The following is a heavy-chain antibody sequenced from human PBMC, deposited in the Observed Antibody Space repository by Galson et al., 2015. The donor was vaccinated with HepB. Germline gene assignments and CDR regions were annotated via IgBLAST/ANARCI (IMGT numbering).Heavy chain of an antibody. V-gene: IGHV3-33*01. CDR1: GFSISTSG. J-gene: IGHJ6*02. D-gene: IGHD3/OR15-3a*01. CDR2: TRYDGINK. CDR3: ARERTEVASRPSPYYNFYYGLDV. Sequence: SLRLSCAASGFSISTSGMHWVRQAAGKGLEWVAITRYDGINKHYADSVKGRFIIFRDNSKNALYLQMNSLRADDTAVYYCARERTEVASRPSPYYNFYYGLDVWGQGTTVSVSS.